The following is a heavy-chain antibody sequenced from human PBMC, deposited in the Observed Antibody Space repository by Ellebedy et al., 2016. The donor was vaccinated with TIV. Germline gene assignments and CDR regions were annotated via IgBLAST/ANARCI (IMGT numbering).Heavy chain of an antibody. CDR3: VRGSSYQTGRYGLDV. CDR1: GDSVSSGDYH. J-gene: IGHJ6*02. V-gene: IGHV4-30-4*01. Sequence: MPSETLSLTCLVSGDSVSSGDYHWNWIRQPPGQGLEWIGNIYNSGKTYYKPSLTSLLRISVDASKNPVSLNLDSVTAADTALYFCVRGSSYQTGRYGLDVWGQGTPVAVSS. CDR2: IYNSGKT. D-gene: IGHD3-16*02.